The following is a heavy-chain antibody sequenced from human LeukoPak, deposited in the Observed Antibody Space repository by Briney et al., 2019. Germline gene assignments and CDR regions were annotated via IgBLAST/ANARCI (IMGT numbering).Heavy chain of an antibody. J-gene: IGHJ3*02. CDR2: VYYSGST. V-gene: IGHV4-39*01. D-gene: IGHD4-17*01. CDR1: SGSIGSSSNY. Sequence: EASETLSLTCTVSSGSIGSSSNYWGWIRQAPGKGLEWIGNVYYSGSTYYNPSLKSRVTISVDTSKNQFSLKLSSVTAADTAVYYCARHVVAAVTAFDIWGQGTMVTVSS. CDR3: ARHVVAAVTAFDI.